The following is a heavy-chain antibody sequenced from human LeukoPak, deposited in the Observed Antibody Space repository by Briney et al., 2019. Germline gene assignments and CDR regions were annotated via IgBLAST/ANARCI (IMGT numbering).Heavy chain of an antibody. CDR3: ARRQPVWGSYRLYDAFDI. D-gene: IGHD3-16*02. V-gene: IGHV1-18*01. J-gene: IGHJ3*02. CDR2: ISAYNGNT. CDR1: GYTFTSYG. Sequence: ASVKVSCKASGYTFTSYGISWVRQAPGQGLEWMGWISAYNGNTNYAQKLQGRVTMTTDTSTSTAYMELRSLRSDDTAVYYCARRQPVWGSYRLYDAFDIWGQGTMVTVSS.